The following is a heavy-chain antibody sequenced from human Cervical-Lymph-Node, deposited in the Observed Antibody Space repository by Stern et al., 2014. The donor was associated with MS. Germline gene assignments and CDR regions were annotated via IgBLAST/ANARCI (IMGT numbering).Heavy chain of an antibody. J-gene: IGHJ3*02. D-gene: IGHD4-17*01. CDR2: IYHSGRT. Sequence: QLQLQESGSGLVKPSQTLSLTCAVSGGSISSGGYSWSWIRQPPGKGLEWIGYIYHSGRTYYNPSLKSRVTISVDRSKNQFSLKLSSVTAADTAVYYCARSSTVTPNAFDIWGQGTMVTVSS. CDR3: ARSSTVTPNAFDI. V-gene: IGHV4-30-2*01. CDR1: GGSISSGGYS.